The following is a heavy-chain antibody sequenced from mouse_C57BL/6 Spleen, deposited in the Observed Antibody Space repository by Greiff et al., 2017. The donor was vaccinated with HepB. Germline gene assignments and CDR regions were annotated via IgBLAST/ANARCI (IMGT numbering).Heavy chain of an antibody. J-gene: IGHJ2*01. Sequence: VQLQQSGPELVKPGASVKISCKASGYTFTDYYMNWVKQSHGKSLEWIGDINPNNGGTSYNQKFKGKATLTVDKSSSTAYMELRSLTSEDSAVYYCAIITTVGWGQGTTLTVSS. V-gene: IGHV1-26*01. D-gene: IGHD1-1*01. CDR3: AIITTVG. CDR1: GYTFTDYY. CDR2: INPNNGGT.